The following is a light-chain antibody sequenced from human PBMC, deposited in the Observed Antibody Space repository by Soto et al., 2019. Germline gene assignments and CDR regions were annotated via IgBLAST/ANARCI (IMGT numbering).Light chain of an antibody. Sequence: QSVLTQPPSVSAAPGQKVTISCSGSRSNIGNDFVSWYQQLPGSGPKLVIFDNDQRPSGIPDRLSGSKSGTSATLVITGLQPGDEADYYCGAWDSSLHTYLFGTGTKLTVL. CDR1: RSNIGNDF. CDR2: DND. J-gene: IGLJ1*01. CDR3: GAWDSSLHTYL. V-gene: IGLV1-51*01.